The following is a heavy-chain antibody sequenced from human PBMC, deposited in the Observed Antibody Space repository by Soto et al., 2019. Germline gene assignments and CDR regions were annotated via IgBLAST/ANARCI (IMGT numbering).Heavy chain of an antibody. Sequence: SETLSLTCAVYGGSFSGYYWSWIRQPPGKGLEWIGEINHSGSTNYNPSLKSRVNISVDTSKNQFSLKLSSVTAADTAVYYCARSPNVDTAMVTSDYWGQGTLVTVSS. CDR1: GGSFSGYY. CDR3: ARSPNVDTAMVTSDY. V-gene: IGHV4-34*01. D-gene: IGHD5-18*01. CDR2: INHSGST. J-gene: IGHJ4*02.